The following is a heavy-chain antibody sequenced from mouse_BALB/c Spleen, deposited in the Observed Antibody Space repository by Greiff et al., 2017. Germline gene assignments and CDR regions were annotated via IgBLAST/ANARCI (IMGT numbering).Heavy chain of an antibody. CDR1: GFNIKDYY. D-gene: IGHD2-10*02. J-gene: IGHJ4*01. CDR2: IDPENGNT. Sequence: VHVKQSGAELVRPGALVKLSCKASGFNIKDYYMHWVKQRPEQGLEWIGWIDPENGNTIYDPKFQGKASITADTSSNTAYLQLSSLTSEDTAVYYCARKYGNEYYAMDYWGQGTSVTVSS. CDR3: ARKYGNEYYAMDY. V-gene: IGHV14-1*02.